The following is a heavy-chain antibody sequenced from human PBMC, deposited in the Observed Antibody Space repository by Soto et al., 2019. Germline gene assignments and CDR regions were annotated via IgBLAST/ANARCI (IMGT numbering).Heavy chain of an antibody. CDR1: GGSISSYY. V-gene: IGHV4-59*01. D-gene: IGHD3-10*01. CDR3: ARLGGSGSHYPYYYYYMDV. CDR2: IYYSGST. J-gene: IGHJ6*03. Sequence: SETLSLTRTVSGGSISSYYWSWLRQPPGKGLEWIGYIYYSGSTNYNPSLKSRVTISVDTSKNQFSLKLSSVTAADTAVYYCARLGGSGSHYPYYYYYMDVWGKGTTVTVSS.